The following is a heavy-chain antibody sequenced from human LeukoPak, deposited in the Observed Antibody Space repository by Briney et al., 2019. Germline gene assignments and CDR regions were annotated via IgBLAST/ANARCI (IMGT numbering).Heavy chain of an antibody. CDR2: INHSGST. J-gene: IGHJ4*02. V-gene: IGHV4-34*01. Sequence: PSETLSLTCAVYGGSFSGYYWSWIRQPPGKGLEWIGEINHSGSTNYNPSLKSRVTISVDTSKNQFSLKLSSVTAADTAVYYCAREGPEDTAMVRDLDHWGQGTLVTVSS. CDR3: AREGPEDTAMVRDLDH. CDR1: GGSFSGYY. D-gene: IGHD5-18*01.